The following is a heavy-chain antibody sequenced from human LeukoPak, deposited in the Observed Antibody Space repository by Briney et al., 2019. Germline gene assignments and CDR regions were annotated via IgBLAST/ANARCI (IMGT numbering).Heavy chain of an antibody. CDR2: MNPNSGNT. J-gene: IGHJ4*02. Sequence: ASVKVSCKASGYTFTSHDINWVRQATGQGLEWMGWMNPNSGNTGFAQKFQGRVTTTRNTSISTAHMELSSLRSEDTAIYYCARGRGSGSNCRRLDYWGQGSLVTVSS. CDR1: GYTFTSHD. V-gene: IGHV1-8*03. D-gene: IGHD1-26*01. CDR3: ARGRGSGSNCRRLDY.